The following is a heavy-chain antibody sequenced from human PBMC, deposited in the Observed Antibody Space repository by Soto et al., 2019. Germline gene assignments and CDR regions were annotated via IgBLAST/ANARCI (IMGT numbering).Heavy chain of an antibody. J-gene: IGHJ3*02. CDR1: GYTFTNYA. V-gene: IGHV1-3*01. CDR3: ARAGYCSSTSCSDAFDI. D-gene: IGHD2-2*01. Sequence: QVQFVQSGAELKKPGASVKVSCKASGYTFTNYAMHWVRQAPGQRLEWMGWINAGNGNTKYSQKFQGRVTITRDTSARTAYVELTSLISDDTAVYYCARAGYCSSTSCSDAFDIWGQGTLVTVSS. CDR2: INAGNGNT.